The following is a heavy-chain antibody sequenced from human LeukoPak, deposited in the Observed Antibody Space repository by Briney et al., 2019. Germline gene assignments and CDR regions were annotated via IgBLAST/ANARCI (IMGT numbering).Heavy chain of an antibody. Sequence: GGSLRLSCAASGFTFSSYAMSWVRQAPGKGLEWVSIIYRGGSTNYADSVKGRFTISRDTSKNTLYLQMNSLRAEDTAVYYCARLSANSSAYFFDYWGQGTLVTVSS. V-gene: IGHV3-66*04. CDR1: GFTFSSYA. CDR3: ARLSANSSAYFFDY. D-gene: IGHD3-22*01. J-gene: IGHJ4*02. CDR2: IYRGGST.